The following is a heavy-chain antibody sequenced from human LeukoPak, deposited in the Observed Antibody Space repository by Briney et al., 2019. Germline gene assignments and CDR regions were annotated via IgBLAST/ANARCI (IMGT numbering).Heavy chain of an antibody. CDR1: GSTFSSYA. CDR2: IIPILGIA. V-gene: IGHV1-69*04. Sequence: SVKVSCKASGSTFSSYAISWLRQAPGQGLEWMGRIIPILGIANYAQKFQGRVTITADKSTSTAYMELSSLRSEDTAVYYCARGGEYYYDSSGYYLADYWGQGTLVTVSS. D-gene: IGHD3-22*01. J-gene: IGHJ4*02. CDR3: ARGGEYYYDSSGYYLADY.